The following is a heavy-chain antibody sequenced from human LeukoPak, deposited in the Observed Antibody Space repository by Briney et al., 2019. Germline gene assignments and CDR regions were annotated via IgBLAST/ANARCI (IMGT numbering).Heavy chain of an antibody. CDR1: GFTFSSYW. J-gene: IGHJ5*02. D-gene: IGHD2-15*01. Sequence: QTGGSLRLSCAASGFTFSSYWMHWVRQAPGKGLVWVSRINSDGSSTSYADSVKGRFTISRDNAKNTLYLQMNSLRAEDTAVYYCARDLTGCSGGSCHSPNWFDPWGQGTLVTVSP. CDR2: INSDGSST. V-gene: IGHV3-74*01. CDR3: ARDLTGCSGGSCHSPNWFDP.